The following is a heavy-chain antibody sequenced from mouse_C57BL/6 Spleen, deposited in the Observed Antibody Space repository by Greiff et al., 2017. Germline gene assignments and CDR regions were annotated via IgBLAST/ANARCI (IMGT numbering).Heavy chain of an antibody. Sequence: EVKLQESGPELVKPGASVKISCKASGYSFTGYYMNWVKQSPEKSLEWIGEINPSTGGTTYNQKFKAKATLTVDKSSSTAYMQLKSLTSEDSAVYYCTFYYGNYAWFAYWGQGTLVTVSA. CDR3: TFYYGNYAWFAY. D-gene: IGHD2-1*01. V-gene: IGHV1-42*01. J-gene: IGHJ3*01. CDR1: GYSFTGYY. CDR2: INPSTGGT.